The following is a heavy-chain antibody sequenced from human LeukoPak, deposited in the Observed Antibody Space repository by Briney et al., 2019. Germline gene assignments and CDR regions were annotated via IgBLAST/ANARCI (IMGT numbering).Heavy chain of an antibody. V-gene: IGHV3-30-3*01. D-gene: IGHD5-18*01. CDR2: ISYDGSNK. J-gene: IGHJ4*02. CDR1: GFTFSSYA. Sequence: PGGSLRLSCAASGFTFSSYAMHWVRQAPGKGLEWVAVISYDGSNKYYADSVKGRFTISRDNSKNTLYLQMNSLRAEDTAVYYCAKDGGYSYGKYGGYFDYWGQGTLVTVSS. CDR3: AKDGGYSYGKYGGYFDY.